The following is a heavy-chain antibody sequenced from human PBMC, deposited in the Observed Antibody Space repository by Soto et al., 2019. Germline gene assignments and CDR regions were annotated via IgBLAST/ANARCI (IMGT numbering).Heavy chain of an antibody. CDR1: GFTFSSYA. Sequence: PGGSLRLSCAASGFTFSSYAMSWVRQAPGKGLEWVSGISGSGGSTYYADSVKGRFTISRDNSKNTLYLQMNSLRAEDTAVYYCVGGYSGYDVDYWGQGTLVTVSS. D-gene: IGHD5-12*01. V-gene: IGHV3-23*01. CDR3: VGGYSGYDVDY. CDR2: ISGSGGST. J-gene: IGHJ4*02.